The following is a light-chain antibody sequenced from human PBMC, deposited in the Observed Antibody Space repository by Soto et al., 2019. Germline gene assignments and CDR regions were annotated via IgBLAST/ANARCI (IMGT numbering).Light chain of an antibody. J-gene: IGKJ1*01. CDR2: KAS. V-gene: IGKV1-5*03. CDR1: GNIGVW. CDR3: KQYHTYSWT. Sequence: DSQITQSPSTLSACARERVGMTRPASGNIGVWLAWYQQKPGKAPKLLIYKASSLQSGVPSRFSGGGSGTEFTLTISSLQTDDFATYSCKQYHTYSWTFGQGTEVDIK.